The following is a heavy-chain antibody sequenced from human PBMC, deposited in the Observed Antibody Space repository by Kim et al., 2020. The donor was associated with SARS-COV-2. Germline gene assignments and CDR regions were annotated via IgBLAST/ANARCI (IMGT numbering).Heavy chain of an antibody. CDR2: ISSSSSYI. Sequence: GGSLRLSCAASGFTFSSYSMNWVRQAPGKGLEWVSSISSSSSYINDADSVKGRFTISRDNAKNTLYLQMNSLRAEDTAVYYCARERSGYSYGRDAFDIWG. J-gene: IGHJ3*02. CDR1: GFTFSSYS. D-gene: IGHD5-18*01. V-gene: IGHV3-21*06. CDR3: ARERSGYSYGRDAFDI.